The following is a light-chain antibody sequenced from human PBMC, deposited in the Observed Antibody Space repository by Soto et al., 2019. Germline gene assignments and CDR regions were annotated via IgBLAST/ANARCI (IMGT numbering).Light chain of an antibody. J-gene: IGKJ2*01. CDR1: QSVSSSY. CDR2: GAA. Sequence: EIVLTQSPGTLSLSPGERATLSCTASQSVSSSYLARYQQKPGQAPRLLIYGAASRATGIPDSFSGSGSGRDFTLNISRLEHEDFAVYYCQQHGSSPRYTFGQGTKLEIK. V-gene: IGKV3-20*01. CDR3: QQHGSSPRYT.